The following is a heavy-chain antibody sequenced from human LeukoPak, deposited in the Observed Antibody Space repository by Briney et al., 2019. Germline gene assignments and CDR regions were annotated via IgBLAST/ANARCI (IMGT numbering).Heavy chain of an antibody. D-gene: IGHD2-21*01. CDR3: ARPSDCGGDCYGAFDI. V-gene: IGHV5-51*03. CDR1: GYSFTSYW. Sequence: GESLKISCKGSGYSFTSYWIGWVRQMPGKGLEWMGIIYPGDSDTRYSPSFQGQVTISADKSISTAYLQWSSLKASDTAMYYCARPSDCGGDCYGAFDIWVQGTMVTVSS. J-gene: IGHJ3*02. CDR2: IYPGDSDT.